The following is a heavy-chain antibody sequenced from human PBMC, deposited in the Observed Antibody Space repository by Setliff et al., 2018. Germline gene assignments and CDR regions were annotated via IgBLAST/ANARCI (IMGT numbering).Heavy chain of an antibody. J-gene: IGHJ4*02. CDR2: IDKDGTTT. CDR1: GFTFSSYS. V-gene: IGHV3-74*01. Sequence: GGSLRLSCVVSGFTFSSYSMNWVRQTPGKGPVWVSRIDKDGTTTSYADSVKGRFTISRDNAKNTLYLQMNSLRPEDTAVYYCARTCSGSGCYAGLESWGQGTPVTVSS. D-gene: IGHD2-15*01. CDR3: ARTCSGSGCYAGLES.